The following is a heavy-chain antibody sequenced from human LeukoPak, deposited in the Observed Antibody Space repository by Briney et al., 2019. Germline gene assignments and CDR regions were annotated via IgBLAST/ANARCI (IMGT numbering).Heavy chain of an antibody. V-gene: IGHV4-59*08. Sequence: SETLSLTCTVSGGSISSYYWSWIRQPPGKGLEWIGYIYYSGSTNYNPSLKSRVTISVDTSKNQFSLKLSSVTAADTAVYYRARHRAYGPWFDPWGQGTLVTVSS. CDR3: ARHRAYGPWFDP. D-gene: IGHD3-10*01. CDR2: IYYSGST. CDR1: GGSISSYY. J-gene: IGHJ5*02.